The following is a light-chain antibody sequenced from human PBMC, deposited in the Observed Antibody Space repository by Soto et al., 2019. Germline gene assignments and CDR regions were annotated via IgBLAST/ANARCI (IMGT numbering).Light chain of an antibody. Sequence: DSQMTQSASSLSASVGDRVTITCRASQGISNYLAWYQQKPGKVPKLLIYAASTLQSGVPSRFSGSRSGTDFTLTISSLQPEDVATYYCQKYNSAPRTFGQGTKVDIK. CDR2: AAS. CDR3: QKYNSAPRT. V-gene: IGKV1-27*01. CDR1: QGISNY. J-gene: IGKJ1*01.